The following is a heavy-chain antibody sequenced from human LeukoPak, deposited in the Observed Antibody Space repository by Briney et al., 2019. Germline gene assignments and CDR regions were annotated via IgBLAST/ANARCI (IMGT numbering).Heavy chain of an antibody. CDR1: GFTFNNYV. CDR3: AREFGRSGSYDY. D-gene: IGHD3-10*01. Sequence: GGSLRLSCAASGFTFNNYVMHWVHQAPGKGLEWVALIWYDGGNKCYADSVKGRFTISGDKPKNTVFLQMSSLTAEDTAVYYCAREFGRSGSYDYWGQGTQVTVSS. V-gene: IGHV3-33*01. CDR2: IWYDGGNK. J-gene: IGHJ4*02.